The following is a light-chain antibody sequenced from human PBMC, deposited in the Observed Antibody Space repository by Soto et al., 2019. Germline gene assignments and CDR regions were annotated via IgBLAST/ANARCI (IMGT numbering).Light chain of an antibody. CDR1: QSVRSN. V-gene: IGKV3-15*01. CDR2: GAS. CDR3: QQYNTWPLN. Sequence: EIEMTQSPATLSVSPGDRVTLSCRASQSVRSNSAWYQQKPGQAPRLLIYGASTRATGIPARFSGSGYETDFTLTISSLQSEDFAVYYCQQYNTWPLNFGGGTKV. J-gene: IGKJ4*01.